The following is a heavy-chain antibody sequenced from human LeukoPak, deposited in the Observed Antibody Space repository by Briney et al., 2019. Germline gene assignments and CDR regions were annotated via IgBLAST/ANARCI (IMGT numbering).Heavy chain of an antibody. D-gene: IGHD5-18*01. V-gene: IGHV4-39*01. CDR2: IYYSGST. Sequence: SETLSLTCTVSGDSIGSSSYYWAWIRQPPGKGLEWIGSIYYSGSTYYTPSLKSRVTISVETSKSKFSLKVSSVTAADTAVYYCAGQTWIELWHFDYWGQGALVTVSS. CDR3: AGQTWIELWHFDY. J-gene: IGHJ4*02. CDR1: GDSIGSSSYY.